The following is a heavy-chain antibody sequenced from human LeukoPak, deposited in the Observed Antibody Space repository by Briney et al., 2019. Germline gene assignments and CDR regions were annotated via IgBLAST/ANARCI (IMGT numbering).Heavy chain of an antibody. D-gene: IGHD3-10*01. V-gene: IGHV3-7*01. J-gene: IGHJ5*02. CDR3: AAWFGESVP. CDR1: GFTFASAW. CDR2: MNEDGSGR. Sequence: GGSLRLSCAASGFTFASAWMTWLRQTPEKGLEYVAHMNEDGSGRFYVDSAKGRFTISRDDAQNSVYLQMSSLRVEDTAVYYCAAWFGESVPWGQGTLVTVSS.